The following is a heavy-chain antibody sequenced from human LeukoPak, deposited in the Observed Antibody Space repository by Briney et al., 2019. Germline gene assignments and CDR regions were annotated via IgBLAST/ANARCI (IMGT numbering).Heavy chain of an antibody. V-gene: IGHV4-61*01. CDR1: GGSVSSRSYY. J-gene: IGHJ3*02. D-gene: IGHD2-15*01. CDR3: ARESGGTDAFDI. Sequence: PSETLSLTCTVSGGSVSSRSYYWSWIRQPPGKGLEWIGYIYYSGSTSYNPSLKSRVTMSVDTSKNQFSLKLTSLTAADTAVYYCARESGGTDAFDIWGQGTLVTVSS. CDR2: IYYSGST.